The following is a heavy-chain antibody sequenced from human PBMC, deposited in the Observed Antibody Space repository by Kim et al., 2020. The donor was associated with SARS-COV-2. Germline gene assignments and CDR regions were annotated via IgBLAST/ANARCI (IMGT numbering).Heavy chain of an antibody. Sequence: SETLSLTCTVSGYSISSGYYWGWIRQPPGKGLEWIGSIYHSGSTYYNPSLKSRVTISVDTSKNQFSLQLSSLTAADTAVYFCARDRSTAIFLASYYFGL. D-gene: IGHD5-18*01. CDR1: GYSISSGYY. CDR2: IYHSGST. J-gene: IGHJ6*01. CDR3: ARDRSTAIFLASYYFGL. V-gene: IGHV4-38-2*02.